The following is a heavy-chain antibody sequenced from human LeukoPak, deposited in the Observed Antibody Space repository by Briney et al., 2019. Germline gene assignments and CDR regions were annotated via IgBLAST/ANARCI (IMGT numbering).Heavy chain of an antibody. CDR2: IYTSGST. V-gene: IGHV4-4*07. Sequence: PSETLSLTCTVSGGSIISYYWSWIRQPAGKGLEWIERIYTSGSTNYNPSLKSRVTMSVDTSKNQFSLKLSSVTAADTAVYYCAREEAAADPDYYYYYYMDVWGKGTTVTVSS. CDR3: AREEAAADPDYYYYYYMDV. CDR1: GGSIISYY. J-gene: IGHJ6*03. D-gene: IGHD6-13*01.